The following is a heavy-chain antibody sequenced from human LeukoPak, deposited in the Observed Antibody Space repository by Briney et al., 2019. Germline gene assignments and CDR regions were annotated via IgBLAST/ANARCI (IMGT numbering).Heavy chain of an antibody. V-gene: IGHV6-1*01. CDR1: GDSVSSNSAA. Sequence: SQTLSLTCAISGDSVSSNSAAWNWIRQSPSRGLEWLGRTYYRSKWYNDYAVSAKSRITINPDTSKNQFSLQLNSVTPEDTAVYYCARVGNLLNKGPRDTAMVRYAFDIWGQGTMVTVSS. J-gene: IGHJ3*02. D-gene: IGHD5-18*01. CDR3: ARVGNLLNKGPRDTAMVRYAFDI. CDR2: TYYRSKWYN.